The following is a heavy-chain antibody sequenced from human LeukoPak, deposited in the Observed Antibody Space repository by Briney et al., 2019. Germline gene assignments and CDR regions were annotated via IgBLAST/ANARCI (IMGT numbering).Heavy chain of an antibody. CDR2: IWYDGSNK. CDR1: GFTFSSYG. D-gene: IGHD3-10*01. Sequence: GGSLRLSCAASGFTFSSYGMHWVRQAPGKGLEWGAVIWYDGSNKYYADSVKGRFTISRDNSKNTLYLQMNSLRAEDTAVYYCAREKSASPWFGELLGYFDYWGQGTLVTVSS. V-gene: IGHV3-33*01. J-gene: IGHJ4*02. CDR3: AREKSASPWFGELLGYFDY.